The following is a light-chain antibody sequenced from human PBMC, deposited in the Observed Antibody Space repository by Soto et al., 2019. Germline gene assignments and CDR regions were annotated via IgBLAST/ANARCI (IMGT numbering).Light chain of an antibody. CDR2: GAS. J-gene: IGKJ2*01. Sequence: ESMLTQSPGTLSLSPGERATLSCRASQSVSTRYLAWYQQKPGQAPRPLIYGASIRATAIPDRFRGSGSGADFTLTISRLEPEDFAVYYCHQFGCSPPAFTFGQGTKLEI. V-gene: IGKV3-20*01. CDR3: HQFGCSPPAFT. CDR1: QSVSTRY.